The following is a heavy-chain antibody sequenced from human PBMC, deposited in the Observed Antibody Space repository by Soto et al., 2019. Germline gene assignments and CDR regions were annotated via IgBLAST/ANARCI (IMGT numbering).Heavy chain of an antibody. J-gene: IGHJ4*02. D-gene: IGHD3-3*01. CDR1: GFTFSSYG. CDR2: IWSDGSNK. Sequence: QVQLVESGGGVVQPGRSLRLSCAASGFTFSSYGMHWVRQAPGKGLEWVAVIWSDGSNKYYADSVKGRFTNSRDNSKNTRYLRMISLRAEDTAVYYCARGSWSGPFDYWGQGTLVTVSS. CDR3: ARGSWSGPFDY. V-gene: IGHV3-33*01.